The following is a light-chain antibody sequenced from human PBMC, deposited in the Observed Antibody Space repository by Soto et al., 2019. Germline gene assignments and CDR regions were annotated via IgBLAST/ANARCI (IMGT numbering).Light chain of an antibody. CDR2: PAS. J-gene: IGKJ4*01. CDR3: QQANSFPLT. Sequence: AIQISQSPSALSASVGDRVTITCRASQGIRDDLGWYQQKPEKAPKLLIYPASNLQSGVPSRFSGSGFGTDFTLTISSLQPEDFATYYCQQANSFPLTFGGGTKVDIK. V-gene: IGKV1-6*01. CDR1: QGIRDD.